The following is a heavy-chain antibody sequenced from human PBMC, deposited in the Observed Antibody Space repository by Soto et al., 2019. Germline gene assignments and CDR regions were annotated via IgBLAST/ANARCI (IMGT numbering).Heavy chain of an antibody. CDR3: ARGIAPGQLDP. CDR1: GYTFTRYT. J-gene: IGHJ5*02. V-gene: IGHV1-3*01. CDR2: INPDNGNT. D-gene: IGHD2-15*01. Sequence: ASVKVSCKASGYTFTRYTMNWVRQAPGQRLEWMGWINPDNGNTKSSQKFQDRVIITRDTSASTAYMDLSSLRSEDTAVYYRARGIAPGQLDPRGQRTIVPVHS.